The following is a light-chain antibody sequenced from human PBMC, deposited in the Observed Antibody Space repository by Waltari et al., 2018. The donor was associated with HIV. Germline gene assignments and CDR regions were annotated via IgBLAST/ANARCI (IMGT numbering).Light chain of an antibody. Sequence: SYEMTQPPSVSVSPGQTATITCPGDNLGHKYVCWYQQKPGQSPVLVIHQDVKRPSGIPDRFSGSNSGNTATLTVSGTQAMDEADYYCQVWDDTTVVFGGGTKLTVL. CDR2: QDV. V-gene: IGLV3-1*01. J-gene: IGLJ2*01. CDR1: NLGHKY. CDR3: QVWDDTTVV.